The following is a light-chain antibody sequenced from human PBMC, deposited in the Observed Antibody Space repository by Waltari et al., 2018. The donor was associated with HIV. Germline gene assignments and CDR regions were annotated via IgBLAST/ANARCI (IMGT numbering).Light chain of an antibody. CDR1: GSHIGAGYD. CDR3: QSYDSSLRGV. J-gene: IGLJ3*02. Sequence: QSVLTQPPPVSGAPGQRVTISCSGSGSHIGAGYDVHWYQQLPGSAPTPRIYDNTKRPSGVPDRFSGSKSGTSASLAITGLQAEDEADYYCQSYDSSLRGVFGGGTKLTVL. V-gene: IGLV1-40*01. CDR2: DNT.